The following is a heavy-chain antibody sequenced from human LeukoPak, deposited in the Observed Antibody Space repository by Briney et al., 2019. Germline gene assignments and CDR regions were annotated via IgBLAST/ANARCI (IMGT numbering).Heavy chain of an antibody. CDR3: ARHTVTTFSDWFDP. V-gene: IGHV3-23*01. CDR2: IAGGDDR. J-gene: IGHJ5*02. Sequence: PGGSLRLSCAASGFIFSPYAMSWVRQAPGKGLEWVAGIAGGDDRFYADSVKGRFSISRDNSKNTVDLQMNSLRAEDTAVYYCARHTVTTFSDWFDPWGQGTLVTVSS. D-gene: IGHD4-17*01. CDR1: GFIFSPYA.